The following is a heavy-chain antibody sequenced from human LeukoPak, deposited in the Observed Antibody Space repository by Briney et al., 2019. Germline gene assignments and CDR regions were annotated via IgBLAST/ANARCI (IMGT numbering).Heavy chain of an antibody. CDR2: MNPNSGNT. Sequence: ASVKVSCKASGYTFTSYDINWVRQATGQGLEWMGWMNPNSGNTGYAQKFQGRVTMTRNTSISTAYMELSSLRSEDTAVYYCARGRREYYGSGTLRYYYYGMDVWCQGTTVTVSS. V-gene: IGHV1-8*01. CDR1: GYTFTSYD. D-gene: IGHD3-10*01. CDR3: ARGRREYYGSGTLRYYYYGMDV. J-gene: IGHJ6*02.